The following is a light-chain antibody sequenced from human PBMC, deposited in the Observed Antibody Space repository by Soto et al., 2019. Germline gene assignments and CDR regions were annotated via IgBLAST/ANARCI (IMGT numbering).Light chain of an antibody. CDR2: DAS. J-gene: IGKJ4*01. CDR1: QSVSSW. Sequence: DIQMTQSPSTLSASVGDRVTITCRASQSVSSWLAWYQQKPGKAPKFLIYDASSLESGVPSRFSGSGSGTEFTLTISSLQPDDFAIYYCQQYNSYPLTFGGGTKVEIK. V-gene: IGKV1-5*01. CDR3: QQYNSYPLT.